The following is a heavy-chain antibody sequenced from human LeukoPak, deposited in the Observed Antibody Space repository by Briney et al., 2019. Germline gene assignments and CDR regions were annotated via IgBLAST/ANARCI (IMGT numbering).Heavy chain of an antibody. J-gene: IGHJ4*02. Sequence: ASVKVPCKTSGYTFTSDDINWVRQATGQGLEWMGWMNPNSGNTGYAQKFQGRVTITRNTSITTAYMELSSLRSEDTAVYYCARGPKWSGSYYYFDYWGQGTLVTVSS. CDR2: MNPNSGNT. D-gene: IGHD1-26*01. V-gene: IGHV1-8*01. CDR3: ARGPKWSGSYYYFDY. CDR1: GYTFTSDD.